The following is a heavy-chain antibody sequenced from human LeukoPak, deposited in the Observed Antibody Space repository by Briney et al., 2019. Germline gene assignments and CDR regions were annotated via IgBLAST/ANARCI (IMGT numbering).Heavy chain of an antibody. Sequence: SGTLSLTCTVSGGSISSYYWSWIRQPPGKGLEWIGYIYYSGSTNYNPSLKSRVTISVDTSKNQFSLKLSSVTAADTAVYYCARSNRGQTSGYTWGSWFDPWGQGTLVTVSS. CDR3: ARSNRGQTSGYTWGSWFDP. CDR1: GGSISSYY. J-gene: IGHJ5*02. V-gene: IGHV4-59*08. CDR2: IYYSGST. D-gene: IGHD3-22*01.